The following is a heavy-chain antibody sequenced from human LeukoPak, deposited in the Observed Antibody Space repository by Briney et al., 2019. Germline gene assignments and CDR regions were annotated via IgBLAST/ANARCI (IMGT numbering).Heavy chain of an antibody. CDR2: IKQDGSDK. V-gene: IGHV3-7*03. Sequence: GGSLRLPCAASGFTFSAYWMSWVRQAPGKGLEWVANIKQDGSDKYYVDSVKGRFTISRDNAKNSLYLQMNSLRAEDTAVYYCARKTVVGSYFDYWGQGTPVTVSS. J-gene: IGHJ4*02. CDR1: GFTFSAYW. CDR3: ARKTVVGSYFDY. D-gene: IGHD4-23*01.